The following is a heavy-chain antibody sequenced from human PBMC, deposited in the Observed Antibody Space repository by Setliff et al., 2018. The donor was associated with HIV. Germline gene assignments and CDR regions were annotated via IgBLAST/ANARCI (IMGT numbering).Heavy chain of an antibody. CDR3: ARPQHIYDDSSDDY. D-gene: IGHD3-22*01. J-gene: IGHJ4*02. CDR1: GIIFSDSD. CDR2: IKTRRDNYAT. V-gene: IGHV3-73*01. Sequence: PGGSLRLSCAASGIIFSDSDVHWVRQPSGKGLEWVGRIKTRRDNYATAYAASLEGRFTISRDDSKNTAYLQMSSLKTEDTAVYYCARPQHIYDDSSDDYWGQGTLVTVSS.